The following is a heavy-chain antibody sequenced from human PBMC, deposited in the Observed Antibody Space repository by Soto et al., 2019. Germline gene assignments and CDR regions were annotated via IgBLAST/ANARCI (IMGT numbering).Heavy chain of an antibody. D-gene: IGHD6-13*01. CDR2: VYYSGGT. CDR3: ARRGSMSWFGY. V-gene: IGHV4-39*01. CDR1: GGSISSSMYY. Sequence: QLQLQESGPGLVKPSETLSLTCTVSGGSISSSMYYWGWIRQPPGKGLEWIGNVYYSGGTYYNPSLQSRVTISVDKSKNQFSLKLSSVTAADTSVYYCARRGSMSWFGYWGQGNLVTVSS. J-gene: IGHJ4*02.